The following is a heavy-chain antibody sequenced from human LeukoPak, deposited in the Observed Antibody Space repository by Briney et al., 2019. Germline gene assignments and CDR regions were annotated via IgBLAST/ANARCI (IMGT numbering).Heavy chain of an antibody. Sequence: PSETLSLTCTVSGGSISSYYWTWIRQPPGKGLDWIGYIYYTGATSYNPSLKSRVTISVDTSKNQFSLKVTSVTTADTAVYYCAKYGGSGWVIDNWGQGTLVTVSS. CDR1: GGSISSYY. D-gene: IGHD6-19*01. V-gene: IGHV4-59*08. J-gene: IGHJ4*02. CDR2: IYYTGAT. CDR3: AKYGGSGWVIDN.